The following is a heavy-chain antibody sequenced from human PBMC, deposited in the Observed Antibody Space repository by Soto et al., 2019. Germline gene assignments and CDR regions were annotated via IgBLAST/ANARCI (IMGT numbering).Heavy chain of an antibody. Sequence: ESLKISCKGSGYSFTSYWIGWVRQMPGKGLEWMGIIYPGDSDTRYSPSFQGQVTISADKSISTAYLQWSSLKASDTAMYYCARSRGGYSYGRYYGMDVWGQGTTVTVSS. CDR1: GYSFTSYW. J-gene: IGHJ6*02. D-gene: IGHD5-18*01. CDR2: IYPGDSDT. CDR3: ARSRGGYSYGRYYGMDV. V-gene: IGHV5-51*01.